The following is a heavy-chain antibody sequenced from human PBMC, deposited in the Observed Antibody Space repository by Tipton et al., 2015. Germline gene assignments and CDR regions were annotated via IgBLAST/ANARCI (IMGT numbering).Heavy chain of an antibody. CDR3: ARRSTASGPPGRFDP. D-gene: IGHD5-12*01. CDR1: GGSFSGYY. V-gene: IGHV4-34*01. CDR2: INHSGST. Sequence: LSLTCAVYGGSFSGYYWNWIRQPPGKGLEWIGEINHSGSTNYNPSLKSRVTISVDTSKNQFSLKLSSVTAADTAVYYCARRSTASGPPGRFDPWGQGTLVTVSS. J-gene: IGHJ5*02.